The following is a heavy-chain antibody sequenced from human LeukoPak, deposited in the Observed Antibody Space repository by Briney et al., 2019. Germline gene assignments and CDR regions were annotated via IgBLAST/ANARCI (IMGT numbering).Heavy chain of an antibody. CDR3: ARARDCSSTSCYSGGYYYYYYMDV. D-gene: IGHD2-2*02. CDR1: GFTFDDYG. V-gene: IGHV3-20*01. J-gene: IGHJ6*03. CDR2: INWNGGST. Sequence: PGGSLRLSCAASGFTFDDYGMSWVRQAPGKGLEWVSGINWNGGSTGYADSVKGRFTISRDNAKNSLYLQMNSLRAEDTALYHCARARDCSSTSCYSGGYYYYYYMDVWGKGTTVTVSS.